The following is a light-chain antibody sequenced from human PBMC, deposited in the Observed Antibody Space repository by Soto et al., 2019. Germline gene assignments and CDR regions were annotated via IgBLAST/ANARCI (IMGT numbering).Light chain of an antibody. CDR3: LHSYTRALHVV. J-gene: IGLJ2*01. Sequence: QAVVTQAPSLTVSPGGSVTLTCGSSTGAVTSGHYPYWFQQKPGQAPRTLIYDISKKHSWTPDRFSGSLFGGKAALTLTRARPEDEPEYYCLHSYTRALHVVFDGGTK. CDR2: DIS. CDR1: TGAVTSGHY. V-gene: IGLV7-46*01.